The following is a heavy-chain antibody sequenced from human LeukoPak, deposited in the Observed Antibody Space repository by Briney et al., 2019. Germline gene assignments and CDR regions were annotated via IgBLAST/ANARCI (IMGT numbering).Heavy chain of an antibody. J-gene: IGHJ4*02. V-gene: IGHV4-38-2*01. CDR3: PRHDGHSGFDPYDD. Sequence: PSETLSLTCAVSGYSISSGYYWAWIRQPPGNGLEWIGSIYHSGSTYYKPSLKSRVTISVDTSKNQFSLKVNSVTAADTAVYYCPRHDGHSGFDPYDDWGQGTLVTVSS. D-gene: IGHD5-12*01. CDR2: IYHSGST. CDR1: GYSISSGYY.